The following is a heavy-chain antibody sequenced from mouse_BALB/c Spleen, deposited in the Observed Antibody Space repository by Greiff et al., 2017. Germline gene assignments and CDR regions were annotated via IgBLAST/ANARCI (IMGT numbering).Heavy chain of an antibody. CDR2: IWGDGST. CDR1: GFSLTGYG. D-gene: IGHD1-2*01. Sequence: VKLMESGPGLVAPSQSLSITCTVSGFSLTGYGVNWVRQPPGKGLEWLGMIWGDGSTDYNSALKSRLSIRKDNSKSQVFLKMNSLQTDDTARYYCARRTTATGCYAMAYWGQGTSVTVSA. V-gene: IGHV2-6-7*01. CDR3: ARRTTATGCYAMAY. J-gene: IGHJ4*01.